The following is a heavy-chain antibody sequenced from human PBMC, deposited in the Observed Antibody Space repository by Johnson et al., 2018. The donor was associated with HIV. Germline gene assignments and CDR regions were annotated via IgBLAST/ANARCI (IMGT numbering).Heavy chain of an antibody. Sequence: VQLVESGGGLVQPGSLRLSCAASGFTVSSNYMSWVRQAPGKGLEWVSVIYSGGSTYYADSVKGRFTISRDNAKSSLYLRMNSLRAEDTALYYCACLVGTTGRNDGFDIWGQGTMVTVSS. V-gene: IGHV3-66*01. CDR2: IYSGGST. D-gene: IGHD1-26*01. J-gene: IGHJ3*02. CDR1: GFTVSSNY. CDR3: ACLVGTTGRNDGFDI.